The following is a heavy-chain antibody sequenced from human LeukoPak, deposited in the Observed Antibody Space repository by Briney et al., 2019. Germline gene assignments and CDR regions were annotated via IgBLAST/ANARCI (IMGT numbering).Heavy chain of an antibody. CDR3: ARGELGEYSSSYYYYYYGMDV. Sequence: ASVKVSCKASGGTFSSYAISWVRQAPGQGLEWMGRIIPIFGTANYAQKFQGRVTITADESTSTAYMELSSLRSEDTAVYYCARGELGEYSSSYYYYYYGMDVWGQGTTVTVSS. D-gene: IGHD6-6*01. CDR1: GGTFSSYA. CDR2: IIPIFGTA. J-gene: IGHJ6*02. V-gene: IGHV1-69*13.